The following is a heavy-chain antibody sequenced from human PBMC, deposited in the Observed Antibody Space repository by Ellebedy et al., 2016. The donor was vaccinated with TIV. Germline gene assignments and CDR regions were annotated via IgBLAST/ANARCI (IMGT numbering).Heavy chain of an antibody. CDR2: MYPGAGDT. D-gene: IGHD4-23*01. V-gene: IGHV1-46*01. J-gene: IGHJ4*02. Sequence: AASVKVSCKTSGFTFTTYSMHWVRQAPGQGLEWMGIMYPGAGDTAYAENFQGRVTMTRDKSTGTVYMELSSLRSNDTAVYYCARGGTTVVTPPFWGPGTLVTVSS. CDR3: ARGGTTVVTPPF. CDR1: GFTFTTYS.